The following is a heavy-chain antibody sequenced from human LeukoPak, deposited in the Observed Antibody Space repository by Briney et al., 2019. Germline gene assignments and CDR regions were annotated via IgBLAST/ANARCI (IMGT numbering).Heavy chain of an antibody. J-gene: IGHJ4*02. D-gene: IGHD1-26*01. CDR2: ISASGDTT. V-gene: IGHV3-23*01. Sequence: GGSLRLSCAASGFTFSSYAVNWVRQAPGKGLEWVAAISASGDTTYYADSVKGRFTISRDNSKNTLYLQMNSLRAEDTAVYYCAKDRATSSGSYYGYFDYWGQGTLVTVSS. CDR1: GFTFSSYA. CDR3: AKDRATSSGSYYGYFDY.